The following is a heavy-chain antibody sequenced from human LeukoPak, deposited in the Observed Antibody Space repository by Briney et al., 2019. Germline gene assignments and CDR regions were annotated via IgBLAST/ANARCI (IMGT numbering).Heavy chain of an antibody. CDR2: IGNDGSNK. CDR3: ARVGYSSGWYPEYFQH. CDR1: GFTFSTFG. J-gene: IGHJ1*01. D-gene: IGHD6-19*01. V-gene: IGHV3-30*02. Sequence: GGSLRLSCAASGFTFSTFGMHWVRQAPGKGLEWLAFIGNDGSNKYYVDSVKGRFTISRDNSKNTLYLQMNTLRAEDTAVYYCARVGYSSGWYPEYFQHWGQGTLVTVSS.